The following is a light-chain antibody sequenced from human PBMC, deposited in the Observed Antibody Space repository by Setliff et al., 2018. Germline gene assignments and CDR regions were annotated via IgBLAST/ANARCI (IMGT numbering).Light chain of an antibody. Sequence: QSALPQAASVSGSPGQSITISCTGTSSDICVYNYVSWYQQHPGKAPKLMIYDVSRRPSGVSNRFSGSKSGNTASLTISGLQPEDEADYYCSSYAGGDIYVFGTGTKVTVL. J-gene: IGLJ1*01. CDR2: DVS. CDR3: SSYAGGDIYV. CDR1: SSDICVYNY. V-gene: IGLV2-14*03.